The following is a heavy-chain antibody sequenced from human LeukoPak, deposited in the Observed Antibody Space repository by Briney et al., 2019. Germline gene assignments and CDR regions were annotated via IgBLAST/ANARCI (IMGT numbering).Heavy chain of an antibody. J-gene: IGHJ4*02. CDR1: GGSFSGYY. CDR3: ASDSESRASFDY. V-gene: IGHV4-34*01. D-gene: IGHD1-26*01. CDR2: INHSGST. Sequence: PSETLSLTCAVYGGSFSGYYWSWIRQPPGKGLEWIGEINHSGSTNYNPSLKSRVTISVDTSKNQFSLKLDSVTAADTAVYYCASDSESRASFDYWGQGTLVTVSS.